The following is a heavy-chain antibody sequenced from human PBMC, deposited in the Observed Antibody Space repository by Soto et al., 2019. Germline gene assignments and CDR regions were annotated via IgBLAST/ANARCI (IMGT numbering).Heavy chain of an antibody. V-gene: IGHV3-11*01. D-gene: IGHD2-15*01. CDR1: GFTFSDYY. CDR3: ARDEVVVAATLGYGY. CDR2: ISSSGSTI. J-gene: IGHJ4*02. Sequence: GGSLRLSCAASGFTFSDYYMSWIRQAPGKGLEWVSYISSSGSTIYYADSVKGRFTISRDNAKNSLYLQMNSLRAEDTAVYYCARDEVVVAATLGYGYWGQGTLVTVSS.